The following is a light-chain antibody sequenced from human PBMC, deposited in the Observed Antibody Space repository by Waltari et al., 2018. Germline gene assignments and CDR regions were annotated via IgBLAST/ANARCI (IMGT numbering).Light chain of an antibody. J-gene: IGKJ5*01. CDR1: KSISSTY. CDR3: QQSDTSSVT. Sequence: EIVLTQSPGTLSLSPGERATLSCRASKSISSTYLAWYQQKPGQAPSLLIYAASSRATGIPDRFSGSGSGTDFTLTINRLEPEDFAVYYFQQSDTSSVTFGQGTRLEIK. V-gene: IGKV3-20*01. CDR2: AAS.